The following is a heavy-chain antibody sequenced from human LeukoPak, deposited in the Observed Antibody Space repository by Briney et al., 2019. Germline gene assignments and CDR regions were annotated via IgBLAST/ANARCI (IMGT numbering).Heavy chain of an antibody. J-gene: IGHJ4*02. V-gene: IGHV3-23*01. D-gene: IGHD3-10*01. CDR3: AKGRELFRRDTYFNS. CDR2: ISGSGGST. Sequence: PGGSLRLSCAASGFTFSGYAMSWVRQAPGKGLEWVSVISGSGGSTYYADSVKGRFTISRDNSKSTLYLQMNSLRAEDTAVYYCAKGRELFRRDTYFNSWGQGTLVTVSS. CDR1: GFTFSGYA.